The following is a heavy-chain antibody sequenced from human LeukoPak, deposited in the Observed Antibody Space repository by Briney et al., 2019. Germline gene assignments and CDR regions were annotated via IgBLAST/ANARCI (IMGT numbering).Heavy chain of an antibody. V-gene: IGHV4-61*02. CDR1: GGSISSGSYY. Sequence: PSQTLSLTCTVSGGSISSGSYYWGWIRQPAGKGLEWIGRIYTSGSTNYNPSLKSRVTISVDTSKNQFSLRLSSVTAADTAVYYCARVPQYYDFWSGYYTGVCWFDPWGQGTLVTVSS. D-gene: IGHD3-3*01. J-gene: IGHJ5*02. CDR3: ARVPQYYDFWSGYYTGVCWFDP. CDR2: IYTSGST.